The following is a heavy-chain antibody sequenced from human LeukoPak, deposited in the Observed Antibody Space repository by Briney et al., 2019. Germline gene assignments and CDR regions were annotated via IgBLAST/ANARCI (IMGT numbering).Heavy chain of an antibody. CDR3: ARGFIVGAIGFDP. D-gene: IGHD1-26*01. CDR1: GYTFTGYY. J-gene: IGHJ5*02. CDR2: INPNSGGT. V-gene: IGHV1-2*06. Sequence: GASVKVSCKASGYTFTGYYMHWVRQAPGQGLEWMGRINPNSGGTNYAQKFQGRVTMTRDTSISTAYMELSRLRSDDTAVYYCARGFIVGAIGFDPLGQGTLVTVSS.